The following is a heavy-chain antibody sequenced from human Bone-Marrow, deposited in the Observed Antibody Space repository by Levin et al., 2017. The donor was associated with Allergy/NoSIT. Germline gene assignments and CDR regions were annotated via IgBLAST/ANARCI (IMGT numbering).Heavy chain of an antibody. CDR1: GGSFSGYY. CDR2: INHSGST. D-gene: IGHD1-26*01. J-gene: IGHJ4*02. CDR3: ARFPPPPPVGATNGPENEDY. V-gene: IGHV4-34*01. Sequence: SQTLSLTCAVYGGSFSGYYWSWIRQPPGKGLEWIGEINHSGSTNYNPSLKSRVTISVDTSKNQFSLKLSSVTAADTAVYYCARFPPPPPVGATNGPENEDYWGQGTLVTVSS.